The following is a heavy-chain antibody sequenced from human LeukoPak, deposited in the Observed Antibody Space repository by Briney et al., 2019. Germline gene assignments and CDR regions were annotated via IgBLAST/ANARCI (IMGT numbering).Heavy chain of an antibody. CDR2: IYSGGYT. CDR3: AKDIQGYCSGGSCLSIDY. D-gene: IGHD2-15*01. Sequence: GGSLRLSCAASGFTVSNNYMSWVRQAPGKGLEWVSVIYSGGYTYYADSVKGRFTISRDNSKNTLYLQMNSLRAEDTAVYYCAKDIQGYCSGGSCLSIDYWGQGTLVTVSS. V-gene: IGHV3-66*02. J-gene: IGHJ4*02. CDR1: GFTVSNNY.